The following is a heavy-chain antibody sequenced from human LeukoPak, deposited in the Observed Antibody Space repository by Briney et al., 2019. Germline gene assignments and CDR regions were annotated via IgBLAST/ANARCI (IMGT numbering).Heavy chain of an antibody. CDR2: IKQDGSEK. Sequence: GGSLRLSCEVSRLTFSNYWMSWVREAPGKGLEWVAHIKQDGSEKYYVDSVKGRFTISRDNAKNSLYLQMNRLRVEDTAVYYCARVQWEAGYFDYWGPGTLVTVSS. V-gene: IGHV3-7*01. D-gene: IGHD1-26*01. CDR1: RLTFSNYW. CDR3: ARVQWEAGYFDY. J-gene: IGHJ4*02.